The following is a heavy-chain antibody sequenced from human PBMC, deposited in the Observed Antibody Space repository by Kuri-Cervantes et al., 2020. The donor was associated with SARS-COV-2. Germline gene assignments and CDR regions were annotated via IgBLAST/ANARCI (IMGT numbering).Heavy chain of an antibody. CDR1: GFTFSSYG. D-gene: IGHD6-19*01. V-gene: IGHV3-30*02. Sequence: GGSLRLSCAASGFTFSSYGMHWVRQAPGKGLEWVAFIRYDGSNKYYADSVKGRFTISRDNAKNSLYLQMNSLRAEDTAVYYCARDEGPFRTTDIAVAGTTDVGPPTLFDYWGQGTLVTVSS. CDR2: IRYDGSNK. J-gene: IGHJ4*02. CDR3: ARDEGPFRTTDIAVAGTTDVGPPTLFDY.